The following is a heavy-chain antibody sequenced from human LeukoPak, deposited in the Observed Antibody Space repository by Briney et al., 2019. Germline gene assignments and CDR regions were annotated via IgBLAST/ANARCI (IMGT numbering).Heavy chain of an antibody. CDR1: GFTFSSYA. V-gene: IGHV3-23*01. Sequence: GGSLRLSCAASGFTFSSYAMSWVRQAPGKGLEWVSAISGSGGSTYYADSVKGRFTISRDDAKNSLYLQMNSLRAEDTAVYYCARDLAAARPGGFDYWGQGTLVTVSS. J-gene: IGHJ4*02. CDR3: ARDLAAARPGGFDY. CDR2: ISGSGGST. D-gene: IGHD6-13*01.